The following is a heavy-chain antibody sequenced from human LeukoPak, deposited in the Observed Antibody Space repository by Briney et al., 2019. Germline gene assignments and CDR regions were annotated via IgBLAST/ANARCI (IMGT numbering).Heavy chain of an antibody. D-gene: IGHD2-2*01. V-gene: IGHV3-21*01. CDR3: ASGGVYCSSTSCYYSPFDY. CDR2: ISSSSSYI. CDR1: GFTFSSYS. Sequence: GGSLRLSCAASGFTFSSYSMNWVRQAPGKGLEWVSSISSSSSYIYYADSVKGRFTISRDNSKNTLYLQMNSLRAEDTAVYYCASGGVYCSSTSCYYSPFDYWGQGTLVTVSS. J-gene: IGHJ4*02.